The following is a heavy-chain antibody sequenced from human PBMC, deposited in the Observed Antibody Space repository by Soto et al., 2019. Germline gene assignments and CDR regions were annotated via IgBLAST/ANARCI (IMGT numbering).Heavy chain of an antibody. Sequence: PGGSLRLSCAASGFAFSTHAMNWVRQAPGKGLAWVSSITPSGDNTYYADSVKGRFTISRDNAKNSVYLQMNSLRAEDTAVYYCARSDCTSTSCYVVWFDPWGQGTLVTVSS. CDR2: ITPSGDNT. CDR1: GFAFSTHA. CDR3: ARSDCTSTSCYVVWFDP. V-gene: IGHV3-21*01. J-gene: IGHJ5*02. D-gene: IGHD2-2*01.